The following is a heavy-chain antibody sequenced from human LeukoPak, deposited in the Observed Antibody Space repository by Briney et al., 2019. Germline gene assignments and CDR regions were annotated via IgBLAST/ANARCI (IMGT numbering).Heavy chain of an antibody. CDR2: IRYDGSNK. J-gene: IGHJ4*02. CDR1: GFTFSSYG. Sequence: PGGSLRLSCAASGFTFSSYGMHWVRQAPGKGLEWVAFIRYDGSNKYYADSVKGRFTISRDNSKNSLYLQMNSLRTEDTALYYCAKDTGGRLRLGELSPYFDYWGQGTLVTVSS. V-gene: IGHV3-30*02. CDR3: AKDTGGRLRLGELSPYFDY. D-gene: IGHD3-16*02.